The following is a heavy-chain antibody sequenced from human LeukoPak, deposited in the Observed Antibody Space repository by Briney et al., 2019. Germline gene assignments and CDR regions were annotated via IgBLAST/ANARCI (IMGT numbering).Heavy chain of an antibody. CDR1: GFTFSSYA. CDR3: ARDPLLALALYGSGSYYNPYYFDY. D-gene: IGHD3-10*01. J-gene: IGHJ4*02. Sequence: PGGSLRLSCAASGFTFSSYAIHWVRQAPGKGLEWVAVISYDGSNKYYAGSVKGRFTISRDNSKNTLYLQMNSLRAEDTAVYYCARDPLLALALYGSGSYYNPYYFDYWGQGTLVTVSS. V-gene: IGHV3-30*04. CDR2: ISYDGSNK.